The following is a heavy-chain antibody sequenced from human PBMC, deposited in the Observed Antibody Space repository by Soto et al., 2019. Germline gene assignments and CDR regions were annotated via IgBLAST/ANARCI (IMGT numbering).Heavy chain of an antibody. Sequence: GGSLRLSCAASGFTFSSYAMSWVRQAPGKGLEYVSAISSNGGSTYYADSVKGRFTISRDNSKNTLYLQMGSLRAEDMAVYYCARGDYDILTGYSTFDPWGQGTLVTVSS. J-gene: IGHJ5*02. CDR3: ARGDYDILTGYSTFDP. CDR2: ISSNGGST. V-gene: IGHV3-64*02. CDR1: GFTFSSYA. D-gene: IGHD3-9*01.